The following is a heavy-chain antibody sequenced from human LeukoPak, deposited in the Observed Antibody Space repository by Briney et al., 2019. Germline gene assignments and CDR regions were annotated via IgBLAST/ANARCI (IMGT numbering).Heavy chain of an antibody. CDR2: SNHSGST. CDR3: ARQRVLWFGELWYYYYYMDV. J-gene: IGHJ6*03. D-gene: IGHD3-10*01. CDR1: GGSFSGYY. Sequence: SETLSLTCAVHGGSFSGYYWSWIRQPTGKGLEWIGESNHSGSTNYNPSLKSRVTISVDTSKNQFSLKLSSVTAADTAVYYCARQRVLWFGELWYYYYYMDVWGKGTTVTISS. V-gene: IGHV4-34*01.